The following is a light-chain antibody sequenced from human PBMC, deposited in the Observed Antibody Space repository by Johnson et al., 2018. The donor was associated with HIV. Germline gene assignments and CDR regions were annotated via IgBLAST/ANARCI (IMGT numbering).Light chain of an antibody. V-gene: IGLV1-51*01. CDR2: DNN. J-gene: IGLJ1*01. CDR1: SYNIGSNY. CDR3: GTWDSSLSAGGV. Sequence: QSVLTQPPSVSAAPGQKVTISCSGSSYNIGSNYVSWYQQLPGTAPKLLIYDNNKRPSGIPDRFSGSKSGTSATLGITGLPTGDQADYYCGTWDSSLSAGGVFGTGTKVTVL.